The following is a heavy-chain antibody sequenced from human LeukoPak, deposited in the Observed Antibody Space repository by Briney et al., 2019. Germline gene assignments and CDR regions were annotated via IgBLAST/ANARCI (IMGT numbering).Heavy chain of an antibody. J-gene: IGHJ6*03. CDR1: GGSFSGYY. V-gene: IGHV4-34*01. Sequence: SETLSLTCAVYGGSFSGYYWSWIRQPPGKGLEWIGEINHSGSTNYNPSLKSRVTISVDTSKNQFSLKLSSVTAADTAVYYCARALRFTTVTTWGSFGDYYYYMDVWGKGTTVTVSS. CDR3: ARALRFTTVTTWGSFGDYYYYMDV. D-gene: IGHD4-17*01. CDR2: INHSGST.